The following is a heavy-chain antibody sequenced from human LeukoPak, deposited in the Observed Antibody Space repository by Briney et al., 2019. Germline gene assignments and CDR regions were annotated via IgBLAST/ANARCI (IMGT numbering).Heavy chain of an antibody. Sequence: PSETLSLTCTVSGGSISSYYWSWIRQPPGKGLEWIGYIYYSGSTNYNPSLKSRVTISVDTSKNQFSLKLSSVTAANTAVYYCARCGVTGFWSGYYTGRWGYNWFDPWGQGTLVTVPS. CDR1: GGSISSYY. D-gene: IGHD3-3*01. CDR3: ARCGVTGFWSGYYTGRWGYNWFDP. J-gene: IGHJ5*02. CDR2: IYYSGST. V-gene: IGHV4-59*01.